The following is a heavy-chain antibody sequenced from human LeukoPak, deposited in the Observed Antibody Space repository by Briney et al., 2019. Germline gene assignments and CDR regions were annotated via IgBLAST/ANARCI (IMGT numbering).Heavy chain of an antibody. CDR2: INPKSGGT. CDR3: ARELQAGDYGWGSFLDAFDI. J-gene: IGHJ3*02. V-gene: IGHV1-2*02. CDR1: GYTLTELS. Sequence: ASVKVSCKVSGYTLTELSMHWVRQAPGKGLEWMGWINPKSGGTHCAQKFQGRVTMTRDLSMTTAYVELSSLKSDDTAVYYCARELQAGDYGWGSFLDAFDIWGQGTIVAVSP. D-gene: IGHD3-16*01.